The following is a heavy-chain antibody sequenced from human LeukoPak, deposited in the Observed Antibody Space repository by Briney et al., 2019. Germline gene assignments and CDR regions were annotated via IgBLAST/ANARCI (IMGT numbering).Heavy chain of an antibody. V-gene: IGHV3-30*18. CDR2: ASHDGSNK. J-gene: IGHJ1*01. CDR3: AKDQRYYYDSSAYYVSDFQH. Sequence: GGSLRLSCAASGFTFSTYGMHWVRQAPGKGLEWVAVASHDGSNKYHADSVKGRFTISRDNSKNTLYLQMNSLRAEDTAVYYCAKDQRYYYDSSAYYVSDFQHWGQGTLVTVSS. D-gene: IGHD3-22*01. CDR1: GFTFSTYG.